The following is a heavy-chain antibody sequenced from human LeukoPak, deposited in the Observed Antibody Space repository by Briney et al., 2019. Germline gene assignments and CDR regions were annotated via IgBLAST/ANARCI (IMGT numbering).Heavy chain of an antibody. D-gene: IGHD3-22*01. CDR1: GFTFSSYG. CDR2: ISYDGSNK. J-gene: IGHJ4*02. CDR3: AKDSATYYYDSSGYYFDY. Sequence: RRSLRLSCAASGFTFSSYGMHWVRQAPGKGLEWVAVISYDGSNKYYADSVKGRSTISRDNSKNTLYLQMNSLRAEDTAVYYCAKDSATYYYDSSGYYFDYWGQGTLVTVSS. V-gene: IGHV3-30*18.